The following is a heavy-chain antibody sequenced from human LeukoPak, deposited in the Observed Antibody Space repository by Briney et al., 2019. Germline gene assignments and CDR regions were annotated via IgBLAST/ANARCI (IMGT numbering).Heavy chain of an antibody. D-gene: IGHD4-17*01. V-gene: IGHV3-30*18. CDR3: AKDPHGDYAWYFDY. Sequence: GGSLRLSCAASGFTFSSYGMHWVRQAPGKGLEWVAVISYDGSNKYYADSVKGRFTISRDNSKNTLYLQMNSLRAEDTAVYYCAKDPHGDYAWYFDYWGQGTLVTVSS. J-gene: IGHJ4*02. CDR2: ISYDGSNK. CDR1: GFTFSSYG.